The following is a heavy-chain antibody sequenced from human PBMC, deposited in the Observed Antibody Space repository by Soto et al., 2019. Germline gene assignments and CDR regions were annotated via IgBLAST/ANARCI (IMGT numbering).Heavy chain of an antibody. V-gene: IGHV4-39*01. Sequence: SETLSLTCTVSCGSISSSSYYWGWIRQPPGKGLEWIGSIYYSGSTYYNPSLKSRVTISVDTSKNQFSLKLSSVTAADTAVYYCARDDFWSGYSLNNNWFDPWGQGTLVTVS. D-gene: IGHD3-3*01. CDR3: ARDDFWSGYSLNNNWFDP. CDR2: IYYSGST. CDR1: CGSISSSSYY. J-gene: IGHJ5*02.